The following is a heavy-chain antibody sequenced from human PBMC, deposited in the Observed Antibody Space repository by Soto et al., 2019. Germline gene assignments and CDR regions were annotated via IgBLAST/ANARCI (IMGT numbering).Heavy chain of an antibody. CDR1: GDSVSSNSAA. CDR3: AHKGYGDYPIDY. J-gene: IGHJ4*02. D-gene: IGHD4-17*01. CDR2: TYYRSKWYN. Sequence: SQTLSLTCAISGDSVSSNSAAWNWIRQSPSRGLEWLGRTYYRSKWYNDYAVSVKSRITISKDTSKNQVVLTMTNMDPVDTATYYCAHKGYGDYPIDYWGQGTLVTVSS. V-gene: IGHV6-1*01.